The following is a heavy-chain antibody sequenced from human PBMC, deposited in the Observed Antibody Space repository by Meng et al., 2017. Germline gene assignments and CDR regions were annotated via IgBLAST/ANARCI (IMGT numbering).Heavy chain of an antibody. J-gene: IGHJ4*02. CDR2: IYHSGST. D-gene: IGHD3-10*01. CDR3: ARRRGGSGRDC. Sequence: QLQLQESGPGLVKPSENLSLTCTVSGGSISSNGYYWDWVRQPPGKGLEWIGAIYHSGSTSYNPSLQSRVTMFVDTSKNQFSLMLTSVTATDTAVYYCARRRGGSGRDCWGQGTLVTVSS. CDR1: GGSISSNGYY. V-gene: IGHV4-39*01.